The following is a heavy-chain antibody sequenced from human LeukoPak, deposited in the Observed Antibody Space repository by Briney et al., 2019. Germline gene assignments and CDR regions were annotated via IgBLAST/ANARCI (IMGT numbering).Heavy chain of an antibody. CDR1: GGTFSSYA. V-gene: IGHV1-69*13. J-gene: IGHJ6*04. CDR3: ARVGGDGDPPGTYYYYYGMDV. CDR2: IIPIFGTA. Sequence: ASVKVSCKASGGTFSSYAISWVRQAPGQGLEWMGGIIPIFGTANYAQKFQGRVTITADESTSTAYMELSSLRSEDTAVYYCARVGGDGDPPGTYYYYYGMDVWGKGTTVTVSS. D-gene: IGHD4-17*01.